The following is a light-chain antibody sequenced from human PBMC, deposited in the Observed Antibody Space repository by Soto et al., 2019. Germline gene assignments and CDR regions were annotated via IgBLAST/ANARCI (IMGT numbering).Light chain of an antibody. V-gene: IGKV1-5*03. CDR2: KAS. CDR3: QQYHSYWT. J-gene: IGKJ1*01. CDR1: QSISGW. Sequence: DIQMTQSPSTLSASVGDRVTITCRASQSISGWLAWYQQKPGKAPKLLIYKASSLESEVPSRFSGSGSGTEFTLTISSLPPDDFANYYCQQYHSYWTFGQGTKVEVK.